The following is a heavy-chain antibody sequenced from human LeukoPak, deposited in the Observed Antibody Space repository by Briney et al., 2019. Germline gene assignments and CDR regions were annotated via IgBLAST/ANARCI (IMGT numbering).Heavy chain of an antibody. CDR1: GFTFSDYY. V-gene: IGHV3-11*01. CDR3: ARVLRQKVSSGWYWNWFDP. D-gene: IGHD6-19*01. CDR2: ISSGGSTI. J-gene: IGHJ5*02. Sequence: GGSLRLSCAVSGFTFSDYYMSWIRQAPGKGLEWVSYISSGGSTISHADSVKGRFTISRDNAENSLYLQMNSLRAEDTAVYYCARVLRQKVSSGWYWNWFDPWGQGTLVTVSS.